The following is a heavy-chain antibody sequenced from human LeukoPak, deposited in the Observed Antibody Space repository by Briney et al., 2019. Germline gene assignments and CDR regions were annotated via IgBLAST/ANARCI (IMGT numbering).Heavy chain of an antibody. Sequence: GGSLRLSCVASGFTFSSRDWMTWVRQAPGKGLEWVANIKQDGSEKNYVDSVKGRFTISRDNAKNSVDLQMNSLRAEDTAVYYCAREATNYGDHTMMIWGQGTLVTVSS. D-gene: IGHD4-17*01. CDR2: IKQDGSEK. J-gene: IGHJ4*02. CDR1: GFTFSSRDW. CDR3: AREATNYGDHTMMI. V-gene: IGHV3-7*01.